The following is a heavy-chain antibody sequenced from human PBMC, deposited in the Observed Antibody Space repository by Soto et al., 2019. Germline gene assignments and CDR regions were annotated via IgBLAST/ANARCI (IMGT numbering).Heavy chain of an antibody. CDR2: IYHSGST. J-gene: IGHJ3*02. D-gene: IGHD3-10*01. Sequence: PSETLSLTCAVSGGSISSGGYSWSWIRQPPGKGLEWIGYIYHSGSTYYNPSLKSRVTISVDTSKNQFSLKLTSVTAADTAVYYCARHANRNYYDAFDIWGQGTMVTVSS. CDR3: ARHANRNYYDAFDI. V-gene: IGHV4-30-2*03. CDR1: GGSISSGGYS.